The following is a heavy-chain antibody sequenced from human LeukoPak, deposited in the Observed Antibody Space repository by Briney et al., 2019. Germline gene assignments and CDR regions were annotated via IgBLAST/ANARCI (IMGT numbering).Heavy chain of an antibody. CDR3: VRDYCSGVTCYDGY. CDR2: LYSGAIT. V-gene: IGHV3-53*01. J-gene: IGHJ4*02. CDR1: GFTVSSNY. Sequence: GGSLRLSCAASGFTVSSNYMSWVRQAPGKGLEWVSVLYSGAITYYADSVQGRFTITRDNAENSVYLQMNSLRVEDTAMYFCVRDYCSGVTCYDGYWGQGILVTVSS. D-gene: IGHD6-25*01.